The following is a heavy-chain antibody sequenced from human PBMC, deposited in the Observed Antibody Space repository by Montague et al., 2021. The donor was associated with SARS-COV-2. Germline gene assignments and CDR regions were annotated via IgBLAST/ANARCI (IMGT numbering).Heavy chain of an antibody. CDR1: GGSISSGRYY. D-gene: IGHD3-22*01. Sequence: TLSLTYTVSGGSISSGRYYWSRIRQHPGKGLEWIGYIYYSGSTYYNPSLKSRVTISVDTSKNQFSLKLSSVTAADTAVYYCARGGYYDSSGYSLLYYYYGMDVWGQGTTVTVSS. V-gene: IGHV4-31*03. CDR2: IYYSGST. CDR3: ARGGYYDSSGYSLLYYYYGMDV. J-gene: IGHJ6*02.